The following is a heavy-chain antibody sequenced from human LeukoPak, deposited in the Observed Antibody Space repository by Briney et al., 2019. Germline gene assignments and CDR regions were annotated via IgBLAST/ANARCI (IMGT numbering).Heavy chain of an antibody. D-gene: IGHD3-9*01. Sequence: ASVKVSCKTSGYTFSGYGISWVRQAPGQGLEWMGWITPHNGVTNYAQNFQGRVTLTTDTSTTTGYMELRSLRSDDTAVYYCARVHHYYDVVTGYGGYFFDQWGQGTLVTVSS. CDR3: ARVHHYYDVVTGYGGYFFDQ. CDR1: GYTFSGYG. CDR2: ITPHNGVT. V-gene: IGHV1-18*01. J-gene: IGHJ4*02.